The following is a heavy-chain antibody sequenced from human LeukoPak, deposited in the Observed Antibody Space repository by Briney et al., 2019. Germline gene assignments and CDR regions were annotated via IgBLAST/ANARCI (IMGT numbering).Heavy chain of an antibody. J-gene: IGHJ4*02. Sequence: WGSLRLSCAASGFTFSNYWMSWVRQAPGKGLEWVANIKQDGSEKYYVDSVKGRFTISRDNAKNSLYLQMNSLRAEDTAVYYCASDGSGTYYNSPIDYWGQGTLVTLSS. CDR3: ASDGSGTYYNSPIDY. CDR1: GFTFSNYW. CDR2: IKQDGSEK. V-gene: IGHV3-7*01. D-gene: IGHD3-10*01.